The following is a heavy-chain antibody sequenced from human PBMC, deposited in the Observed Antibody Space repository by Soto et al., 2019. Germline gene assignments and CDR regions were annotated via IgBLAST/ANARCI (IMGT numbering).Heavy chain of an antibody. CDR2: NYYSGST. CDR3: ARQRDGYNYRYFDY. J-gene: IGHJ4*02. Sequence: QVQLQESGPGLVKPLQTLSLTCTISGGSISSGGYYWRWIRQHPGKGLEWIGYNYYSGSTYYNPSLNSRVTISVDTSKNQFSLKLRSVTAADTAVYYCARQRDGYNYRYFDYWGQGTLVTVSS. D-gene: IGHD5-12*01. V-gene: IGHV4-31*03. CDR1: GGSISSGGYY.